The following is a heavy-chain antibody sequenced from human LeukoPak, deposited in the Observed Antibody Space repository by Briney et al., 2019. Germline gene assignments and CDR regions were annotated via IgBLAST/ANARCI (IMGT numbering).Heavy chain of an antibody. CDR3: ASNSAAPSPYYYYGMDV. V-gene: IGHV1-69*13. CDR2: IIPIFGTA. D-gene: IGHD6-13*01. CDR1: GYTLTELS. Sequence: GASVKVSCKVSGYTLTELSMHWVRQAPGQGLEWMGGIIPIFGTANYAQKFQGRVTITADESTSTAYMELSSLRSEDTAVYYCASNSAAPSPYYYYGMDVWGQGTTVTVSS. J-gene: IGHJ6*02.